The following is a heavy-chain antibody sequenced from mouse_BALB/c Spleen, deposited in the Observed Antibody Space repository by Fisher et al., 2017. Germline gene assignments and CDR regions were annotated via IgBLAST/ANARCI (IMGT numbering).Heavy chain of an antibody. V-gene: IGHV5-17*02. D-gene: IGHD1-1*01. J-gene: IGHJ4*01. Sequence: GRFTISRDNPKNTLFLQMTSLRSEDTAMYYCASDYYGSSPMDYWGQGTSVTVSS. CDR3: ASDYYGSSPMDY.